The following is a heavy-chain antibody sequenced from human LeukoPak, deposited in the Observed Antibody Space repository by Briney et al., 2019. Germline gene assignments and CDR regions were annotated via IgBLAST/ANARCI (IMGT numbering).Heavy chain of an antibody. CDR2: ISGSGGST. CDR3: AKGDDSSANILLDY. D-gene: IGHD3-22*01. J-gene: IGHJ4*02. V-gene: IGHV3-23*01. CDR1: GYSFTSYW. Sequence: GESLKISCKGSGYSFTSYWIGWVRQAPGKGLEWVSAISGSGGSTYYADSVKGRFTISRDNSKNTLYLQMNSLRAEDTAVYYCAKGDDSSANILLDYWGQGTLVTVSS.